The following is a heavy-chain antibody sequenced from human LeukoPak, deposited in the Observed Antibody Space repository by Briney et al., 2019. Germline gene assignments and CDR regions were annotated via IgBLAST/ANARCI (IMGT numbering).Heavy chain of an antibody. CDR2: IYHTGST. CDR1: GGSVSDYY. V-gene: IGHV4-59*02. D-gene: IGHD7-27*01. J-gene: IGHJ4*02. Sequence: PSETLFLTCTISGGSVSDYYWSWIRQSPGKGLEWIGYIYHTGSTSYSPSLKSRVTISADTSQNQFSLKLSSVTAADTAVYYCASRKLGNDYWGQGTLVTVSS. CDR3: ASRKLGNDY.